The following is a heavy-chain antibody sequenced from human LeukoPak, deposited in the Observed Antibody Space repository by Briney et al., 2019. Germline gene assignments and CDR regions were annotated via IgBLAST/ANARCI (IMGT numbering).Heavy chain of an antibody. J-gene: IGHJ3*02. CDR2: IYYSGRT. CDR3: ARDIALDVFDI. Sequence: PSETLSLTCTVSGVSISSSSDYWGWIRQSPGKGLEWIGTIYYSGRTYYSPSLKSRLTISFDTSKNQFSLHLASVTAADTAVYYCARDIALDVFDIWGQGAMVIVSS. V-gene: IGHV4-39*07. D-gene: IGHD2-15*01. CDR1: GVSISSSSDY.